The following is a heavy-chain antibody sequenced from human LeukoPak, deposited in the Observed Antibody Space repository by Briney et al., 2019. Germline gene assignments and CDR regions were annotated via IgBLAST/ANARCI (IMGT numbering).Heavy chain of an antibody. V-gene: IGHV1-18*01. D-gene: IGHD4-23*01. Sequence: ASEKVSCKASGYTFTRYGISWVRQAPGQGLEWMGWVSAYNSNTNYAEKLQGRVTMTKDTSTSTAYMELRSLRSDDTAVYFCARVSYYSGDYGGNPHSDYWGQGTLVTVSS. CDR2: VSAYNSNT. CDR1: GYTFTRYG. J-gene: IGHJ4*02. CDR3: ARVSYYSGDYGGNPHSDY.